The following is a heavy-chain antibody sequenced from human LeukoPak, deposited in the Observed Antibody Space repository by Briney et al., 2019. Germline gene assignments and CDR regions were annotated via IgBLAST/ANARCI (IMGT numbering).Heavy chain of an antibody. V-gene: IGHV3-48*04. J-gene: IGHJ6*02. CDR1: GFTFSSYS. CDR3: ARADEYYYYGMDV. CDR2: ISSSSSTI. Sequence: GGSLRLSCAASGFTFSSYSMNWVRQAPGKGLEWVSYISSSSSTIYYADSVKGRFTISRDNAKNSLYLQMNSLRAEDTAVYYCARADEYYYYGMDVWGQGTTVTVSS.